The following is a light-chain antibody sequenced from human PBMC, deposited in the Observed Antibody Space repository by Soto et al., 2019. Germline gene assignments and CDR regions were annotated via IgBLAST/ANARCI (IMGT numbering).Light chain of an antibody. CDR3: SSYTSSSTLEV. Sequence: SALTQPASVSGSPGQSISISCTAPNSDVGGYNYVSWYQQHPGKAPKLMIYEVSNRPSGVSNRFSGSKSGNTASLTISGLQAEDEADYYCSSYTSSSTLEVFGGGTKLTVL. CDR1: NSDVGGYNY. CDR2: EVS. J-gene: IGLJ3*02. V-gene: IGLV2-14*01.